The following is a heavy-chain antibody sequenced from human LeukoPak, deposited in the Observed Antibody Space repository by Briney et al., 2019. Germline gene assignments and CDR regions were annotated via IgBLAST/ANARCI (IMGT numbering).Heavy chain of an antibody. CDR2: IYHSGRA. J-gene: IGHJ4*02. V-gene: IGHV4-4*02. Sequence: PSETLSLTCAVSGGSISSSNWGTWVRQPPGKGLEWIGEIYHSGRANYNPSLKSQVTISVDKSKNQFSLRLSSVTAADTAVYYCASAGHDGIGYKVCWGQGTLVTVSS. CDR1: GGSISSSNW. D-gene: IGHD3-22*01. CDR3: ASAGHDGIGYKVC.